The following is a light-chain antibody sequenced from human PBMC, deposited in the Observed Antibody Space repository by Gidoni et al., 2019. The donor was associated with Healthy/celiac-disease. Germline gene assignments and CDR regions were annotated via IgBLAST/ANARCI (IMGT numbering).Light chain of an antibody. Sequence: QSVLTQPPSVSAAPGPKVTISCSGCSSNIGNNYVSWYQQLPGTAPKLLIYDNNKRPSGIPDRFSGSKSGTSATLGITGLQTGDEADYYCGTWDSSLSAGGVFGTGTKVTVL. CDR2: DNN. CDR1: SSNIGNNY. J-gene: IGLJ1*01. CDR3: GTWDSSLSAGGV. V-gene: IGLV1-51*01.